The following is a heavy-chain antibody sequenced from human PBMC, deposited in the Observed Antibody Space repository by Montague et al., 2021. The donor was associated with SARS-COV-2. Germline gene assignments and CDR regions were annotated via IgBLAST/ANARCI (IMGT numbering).Heavy chain of an antibody. CDR3: AKRTAIAAAVYYYMDV. CDR2: ISYDGSNK. CDR1: GFTFSSYG. J-gene: IGHJ6*03. D-gene: IGHD6-13*01. V-gene: IGHV3-30*18. Sequence: SLRLSCAASGFTFSSYGMHWVRQAPGKGLEWVAVISYDGSNKYYADSVKGRFTIPRGNSKNTLYLQMNSLRAEDTAVYYCAKRTAIAAAVYYYMDVWGKGTTVTVSS.